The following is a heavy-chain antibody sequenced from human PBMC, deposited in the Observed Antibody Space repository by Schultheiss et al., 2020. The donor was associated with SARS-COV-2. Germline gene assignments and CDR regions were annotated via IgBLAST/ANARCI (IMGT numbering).Heavy chain of an antibody. CDR1: GGSFSGYY. CDR3: ARGRYSSSWNQLDY. D-gene: IGHD6-13*01. J-gene: IGHJ4*02. Sequence: SETLSLTCAVYGGSFSGYYWSWIRQPPGKGLEWIGEINHSGSTNYNPSLKSRVTISVDTSKNQFSLKLSSVTAADTAVYYCARGRYSSSWNQLDYWGQGTLVTVSS. CDR2: INHSGST. V-gene: IGHV4-34*01.